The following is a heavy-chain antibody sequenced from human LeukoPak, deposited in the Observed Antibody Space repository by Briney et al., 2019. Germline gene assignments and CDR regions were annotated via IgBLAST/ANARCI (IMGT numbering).Heavy chain of an antibody. CDR2: IYYSGST. J-gene: IGHJ4*02. V-gene: IGHV4-39*07. CDR1: GGSISSSSYY. D-gene: IGHD3-22*01. CDR3: AREPSDRSPSRIDH. Sequence: SETLSLTCTVSGGSISSSSYYWGWIRQPPGKGLEWIGSIYYSGSTYYNPSLKSRVTISVDTSKNQFSLKLSSVTAADTAVYYCAREPSDRSPSRIDHWGQGTLVTVSS.